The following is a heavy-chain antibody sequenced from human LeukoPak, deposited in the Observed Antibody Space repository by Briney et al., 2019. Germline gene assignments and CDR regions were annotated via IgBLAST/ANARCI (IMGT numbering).Heavy chain of an antibody. CDR2: ISSSSSYI. J-gene: IGHJ3*02. V-gene: IGHV3-21*04. D-gene: IGHD1-26*01. CDR3: AKVGIVGATSAAFDI. CDR1: GFTFSSYS. Sequence: AGGSLRLSCAASGFTFSSYSMNWVRQVPGKGLEWVSSISSSSSYIYYADSVKGRFTISRDNAKNSLYLQMNSLRAEDTALYYCAKVGIVGATSAAFDIWGQGTMVTVSS.